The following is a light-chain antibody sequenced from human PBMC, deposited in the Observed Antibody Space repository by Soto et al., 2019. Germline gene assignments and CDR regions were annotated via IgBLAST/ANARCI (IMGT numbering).Light chain of an antibody. Sequence: EGVLTQSPATLSVSPGERATLSCRASQNVRTFLDWYQQKPGQAPRLLIYGASNRAAGIPARFSGSGSGTDFTLTLSRLPAEDVAVYYCQQYYNTPLTFGGGTKVDIK. CDR1: QNVRTF. CDR3: QQYYNTPLT. CDR2: GAS. J-gene: IGKJ4*01. V-gene: IGKV3-11*01.